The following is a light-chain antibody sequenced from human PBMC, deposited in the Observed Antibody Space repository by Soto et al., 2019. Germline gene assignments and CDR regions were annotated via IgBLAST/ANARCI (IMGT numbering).Light chain of an antibody. CDR3: LQYDSSPWT. V-gene: IGKV3-20*01. CDR2: GAS. Sequence: EIVLTQSPGTLSLSPGERATLSCRASQSVSDSYLAWYQQKPGQAPRLLVHGASSRATAIPDRFSGSGSGADFTLTISRLEPEDFAVYYCLQYDSSPWTLGQGTNVDIK. CDR1: QSVSDSY. J-gene: IGKJ1*01.